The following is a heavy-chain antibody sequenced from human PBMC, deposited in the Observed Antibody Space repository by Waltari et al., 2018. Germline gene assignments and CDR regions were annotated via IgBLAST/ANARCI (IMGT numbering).Heavy chain of an antibody. V-gene: IGHV3-7*03. J-gene: IGHJ4*02. CDR1: GFSFSAYW. CDR2: IKNDGSAT. D-gene: IGHD2-2*01. Sequence: EVQLMESGGGLVQPGGSLRLSCAASGFSFSAYWMTWVRQAPGKGRGWVAKIKNDGSATYHADSVNGRFSISRDNAKNSLYLQMNSVSADDTAIYYCARGSTGYVRVWDSWGQGTMVTVSS. CDR3: ARGSTGYVRVWDS.